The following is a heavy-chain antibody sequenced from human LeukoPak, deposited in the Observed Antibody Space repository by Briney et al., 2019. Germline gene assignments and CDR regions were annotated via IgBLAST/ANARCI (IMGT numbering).Heavy chain of an antibody. V-gene: IGHV3-30*02. D-gene: IGHD3-3*01. CDR3: AKSVAIYFYYGLDL. J-gene: IGHJ6*02. Sequence: PGGSLRLSCAASGLTFSSYGMHWVRQAPGKGLEWVAVIRYDGNKEFYADFVKGRFTISRDNFKNTLFLQMDSLRAEDTAPYYCAKSVAIYFYYGLDLWGQGTTVTVSS. CDR1: GLTFSSYG. CDR2: IRYDGNKE.